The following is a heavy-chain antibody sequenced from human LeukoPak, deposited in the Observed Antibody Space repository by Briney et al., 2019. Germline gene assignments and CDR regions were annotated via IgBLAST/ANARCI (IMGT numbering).Heavy chain of an antibody. CDR3: ARVPDHY. CDR1: GFTFSSYS. CDR2: ISSSCSYI. V-gene: IGHV3-21*01. J-gene: IGHJ4*02. Sequence: GGSLRLSCAASGFTFSSYSMNWVRQAPGKGLEWVSPISSSCSYIYYADSVKGRFTISRDNAKNSLYLQMNSLRAEDTAVYYCARVPDHYWGQGTLVTVSS.